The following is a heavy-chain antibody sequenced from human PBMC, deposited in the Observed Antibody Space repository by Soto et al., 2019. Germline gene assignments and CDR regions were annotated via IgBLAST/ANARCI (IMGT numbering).Heavy chain of an antibody. CDR1: GGSVSSYY. D-gene: IGHD4-4*01. V-gene: IGHV4-59*08. CDR3: ARHSNRNYGLYFFDY. CDR2: IYYSGST. Sequence: ASETLSLTCTVSGGSVSSYYWSWIWQSPGKGLDWIGYIYYSGSTKYKPSLKSRVTISLDTSKNQFSLKVSSAAAADTAVYYCARHSNRNYGLYFFDYWGLGALVTVSS. J-gene: IGHJ4*02.